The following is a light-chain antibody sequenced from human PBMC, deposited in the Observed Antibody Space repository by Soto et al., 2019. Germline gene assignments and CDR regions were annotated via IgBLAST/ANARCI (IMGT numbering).Light chain of an antibody. CDR2: GAF. CDR1: QSVSNNY. Sequence: EIGLTQSPGTLSPSPGERATLSWRASQSVSNNYLAWYQQKPGQAPRLLIYGAFKRATGIPDRFSGSGSGTDFTLTISRMETEDFAVYCCQQYGSSPRTFGQGTKVDIK. J-gene: IGKJ1*01. CDR3: QQYGSSPRT. V-gene: IGKV3-20*01.